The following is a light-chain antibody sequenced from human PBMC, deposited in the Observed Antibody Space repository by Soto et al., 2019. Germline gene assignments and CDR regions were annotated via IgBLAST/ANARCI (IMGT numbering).Light chain of an antibody. CDR1: QCVSSSY. CDR2: EAS. Sequence: EIVLTQSPGTLSLSPGEKATLSCMASQCVSSSYVAWYQQKPGQAPRLLIYEASIRAIVIPDRFSGSGSGTDFTLTISRLQPEDFAVYHCQQYGSSPPTFGQGSKVEIK. CDR3: QQYGSSPPT. V-gene: IGKV3-20*01. J-gene: IGKJ1*01.